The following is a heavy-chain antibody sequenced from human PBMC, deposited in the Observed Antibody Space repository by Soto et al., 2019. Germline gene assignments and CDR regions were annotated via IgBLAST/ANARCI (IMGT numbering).Heavy chain of an antibody. J-gene: IGHJ6*02. Sequence: QVQLVESGGGLVKPGGSLRLSCAASGFTFSDYYMNWIRQAPGKGLEWVSYISSSGTTIYYADSVKGRFTISRDNAKNSLFLQMNCLRAEDTALYYCARGDSIFYGMDVWGQGTTVTVSS. V-gene: IGHV3-11*01. CDR2: ISSSGTTI. D-gene: IGHD3-16*01. CDR3: ARGDSIFYGMDV. CDR1: GFTFSDYY.